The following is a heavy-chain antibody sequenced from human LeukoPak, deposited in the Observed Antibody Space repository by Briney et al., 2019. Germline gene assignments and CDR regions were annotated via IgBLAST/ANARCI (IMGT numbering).Heavy chain of an antibody. Sequence: PGGSLRLSCAASGFTFNNYAMSWVRQAPGKGLEWVSVISGSGTSTDYADSVKGRFTISRDNSKNTLYLQMKSLRAEDTAVYYCAKGNRPVIAAAALFDYWGQGTLVTVSS. J-gene: IGHJ4*02. V-gene: IGHV3-23*01. CDR2: ISGSGTST. CDR1: GFTFNNYA. D-gene: IGHD6-13*01. CDR3: AKGNRPVIAAAALFDY.